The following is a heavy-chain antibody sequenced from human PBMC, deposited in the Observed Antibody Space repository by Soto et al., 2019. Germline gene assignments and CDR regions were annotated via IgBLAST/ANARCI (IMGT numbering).Heavy chain of an antibody. CDR3: ARSFGVVVAAMRSWYFDY. CDR1: GGSISSSSYY. J-gene: IGHJ4*02. V-gene: IGHV4-39*01. D-gene: IGHD2-15*01. Sequence: QLQLQESGPGLVKPSETLSLTCTVSGGSISSSSYYWGWIRQPPGKGLEWIGSIYYSGSTYYNPSLKSRVTISVDTSKNQFSLKLSSVTAADTAVYYCARSFGVVVAAMRSWYFDYWGQGTLVTVSS. CDR2: IYYSGST.